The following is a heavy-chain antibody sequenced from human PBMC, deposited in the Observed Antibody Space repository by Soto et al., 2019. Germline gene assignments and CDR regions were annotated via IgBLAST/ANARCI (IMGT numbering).Heavy chain of an antibody. J-gene: IGHJ4*02. Sequence: QVLLVESGGGVVQPGRSLRLSCAASGFTFSSHAMHWVRQAPGKGLEWVTVVSNDGSHKYYTDSVKGRFSISRDNSKSTLYLQMNNLGTDDTAVYYCAKDGGAGSVDDWGLGALVTVSS. CDR1: GFTFSSHA. CDR3: AKDGGAGSVDD. V-gene: IGHV3-30*18. CDR2: VSNDGSHK. D-gene: IGHD6-13*01.